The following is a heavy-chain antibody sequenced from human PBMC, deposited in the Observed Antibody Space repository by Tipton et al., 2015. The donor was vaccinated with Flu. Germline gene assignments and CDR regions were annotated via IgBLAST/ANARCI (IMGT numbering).Heavy chain of an antibody. CDR3: ARHRYYADDTGPGVYFNY. CDR1: SGSIRSTNYF. J-gene: IGHJ4*02. Sequence: TLSLTCSVASGSIRSTNYFCAWIRQPPGKRLELIGSIYPSGTTYYNPSLKSRVTISVDTSKNQFSLKLNSVTAADTAVYYCARHRYYADDTGPGVYFNYWGQGTLVTVSA. D-gene: IGHD3-3*01. CDR2: IYPSGTT. V-gene: IGHV4-39*01.